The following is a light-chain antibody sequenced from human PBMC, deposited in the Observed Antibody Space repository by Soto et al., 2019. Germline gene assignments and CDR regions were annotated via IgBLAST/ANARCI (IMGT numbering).Light chain of an antibody. V-gene: IGKV3-11*01. Sequence: EIVLTQSPATLSFSPGERATLSCRASQSVRSYLAWYQQKPGQAPRLLIYDASNRATGIPARFSGSGSGTDFTITISSLEPEDFAVYHCQQRSNWPSITFGQGTRLEI. J-gene: IGKJ5*01. CDR2: DAS. CDR3: QQRSNWPSIT. CDR1: QSVRSY.